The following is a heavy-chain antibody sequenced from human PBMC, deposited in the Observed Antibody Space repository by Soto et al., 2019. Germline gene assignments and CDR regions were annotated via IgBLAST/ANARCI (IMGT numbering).Heavy chain of an antibody. CDR3: ARSTTGVIGGAFDI. CDR2: ISSSSSYI. CDR1: GFTFSTYS. Sequence: EVQLVESGGGLVKPGGSLRLSCAASGFTFSTYSISWVRQAPGKGLEWVSSISSSSSYIYFPDSVKDRFTISRDNARNSLYLQMNSLRAEDTAVYYCARSTTGVIGGAFDIWGQGTMVTVSS. V-gene: IGHV3-21*01. D-gene: IGHD3-16*02. J-gene: IGHJ3*02.